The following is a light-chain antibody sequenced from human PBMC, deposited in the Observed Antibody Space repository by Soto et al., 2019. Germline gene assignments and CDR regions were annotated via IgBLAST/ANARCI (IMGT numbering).Light chain of an antibody. CDR1: QTISSW. J-gene: IGKJ1*01. CDR3: QHYHSYSEA. Sequence: DIQMTQSPSTLSGSVGDRVTITCRASQTISSWLAWYQQKPGKAPKLLIYKASTLKSGVPSRFSGSGSGTEFTLTISSLHPDDFATYYCQHYHSYSEAFGQWTKV. V-gene: IGKV1-5*03. CDR2: KAS.